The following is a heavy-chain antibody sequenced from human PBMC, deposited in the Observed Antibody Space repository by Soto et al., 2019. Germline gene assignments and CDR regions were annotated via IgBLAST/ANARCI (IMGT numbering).Heavy chain of an antibody. Sequence: PSETLSLTCTVSGGSISSGDYYWSWIRQPPGEGLEWIGYIYYSGSTYYNPSLKSRVTISVDTSKNQFSLKLSSVTAADTAVYYCARAGYYDSSGPLGWGQGTLVTVSS. J-gene: IGHJ4*02. CDR1: GGSISSGDYY. CDR3: ARAGYYDSSGPLG. V-gene: IGHV4-30-4*01. CDR2: IYYSGST. D-gene: IGHD3-22*01.